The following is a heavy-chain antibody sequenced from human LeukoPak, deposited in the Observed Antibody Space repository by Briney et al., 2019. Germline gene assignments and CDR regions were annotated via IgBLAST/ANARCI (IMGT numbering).Heavy chain of an antibody. CDR3: AKAGYSSSWDPDY. V-gene: IGHV3-30*02. J-gene: IGHJ4*02. CDR1: GFTFSSYG. Sequence: GGSLRPSCAASGFTFSSYGMHWVRQAPGKGLEWVAFIRYDGGNKYYADSVKGRFTISRDNSKNTLYLQMNSLRAEDTAVYYCAKAGYSSSWDPDYWGQGTLVTVSS. D-gene: IGHD6-13*01. CDR2: IRYDGGNK.